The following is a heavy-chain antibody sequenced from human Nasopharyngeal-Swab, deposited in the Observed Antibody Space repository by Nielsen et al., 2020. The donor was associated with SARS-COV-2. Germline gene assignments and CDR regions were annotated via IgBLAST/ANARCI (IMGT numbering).Heavy chain of an antibody. CDR1: GYTLSNYG. V-gene: IGHV1-18*01. J-gene: IGHJ6*02. CDR3: AREIFSGYCSGTRCYGVIYYGMDV. Sequence: ASVKVSCKASGYTLSNYGISWVRQTPGQGLDWMGWISVYNGDTNYAQKFQGRVTMTIDTSTSTAYMELRSLRPDDTAVYFCAREIFSGYCSGTRCYGVIYYGMDVWGQGTTVTVSS. D-gene: IGHD2-15*01. CDR2: ISVYNGDT.